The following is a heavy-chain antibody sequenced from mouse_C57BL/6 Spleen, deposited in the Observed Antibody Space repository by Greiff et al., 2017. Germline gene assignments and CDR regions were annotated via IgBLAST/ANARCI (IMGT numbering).Heavy chain of an antibody. CDR2: INPSTGVT. CDR3: SRGEFCY. CDR1: GYSFTGYY. V-gene: IGHV1-43*01. J-gene: IGHJ2*01. Sequence: VHVKQSGPELVKPGASVKISCKASGYSFTGYYMHWVKQSSEKSLEWIGEINPSTGVTSYNQKFKGKATLTVDKSASTAYMQLKSLTSEDSAVYYYSRGEFCYWGKSTTLTVAT.